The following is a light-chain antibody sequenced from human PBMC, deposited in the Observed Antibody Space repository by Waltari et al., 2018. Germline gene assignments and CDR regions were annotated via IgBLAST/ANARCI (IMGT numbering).Light chain of an antibody. CDR1: SGSLSTTSY. CDR3: ALYMGSGIWV. J-gene: IGLJ3*02. CDR2: KAN. Sequence: QTVVTQEPSLSVSPGGTVPLTCALSSGSLSTTSYATWYQQTPGQAPPTLVDKANARSSGVPDRFSGSILGNTAALTITGAQADDESDYYCALYMGSGIWVFGGGTRLTVL. V-gene: IGLV8-61*01.